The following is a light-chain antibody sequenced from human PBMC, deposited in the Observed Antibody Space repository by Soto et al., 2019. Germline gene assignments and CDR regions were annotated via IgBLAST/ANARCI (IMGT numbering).Light chain of an antibody. CDR3: QQRSNWPIFT. CDR2: DAS. CDR1: QSVSSY. J-gene: IGKJ3*01. V-gene: IGKV3-11*01. Sequence: EIVLTQSPATLSLSPGERATLSCRASQSVSSYLAWYQQKPGQAPRLLIYDASNRATGLPARFSGSGSGTDFTLAISSLEPEDFAVYYCQQRSNWPIFTFGPGTKVDIK.